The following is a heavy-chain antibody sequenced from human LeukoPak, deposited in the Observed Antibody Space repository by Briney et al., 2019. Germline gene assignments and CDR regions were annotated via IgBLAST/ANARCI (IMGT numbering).Heavy chain of an antibody. V-gene: IGHV3-48*01. D-gene: IGHD4-17*01. CDR1: GFTFSSYS. CDR2: TSSSGNTI. J-gene: IGHJ6*03. Sequence: SGGSLRLSCAASGFTFSSYSMNWVRQAPGKGLYWVSYTSSSGNTIYYAGSVKGRFTISRDNAKNSLYLQMNSLRAEDTAVYYCARGTSYGDYGYYYYMDVWGKGTTVTVSS. CDR3: ARGTSYGDYGYYYYMDV.